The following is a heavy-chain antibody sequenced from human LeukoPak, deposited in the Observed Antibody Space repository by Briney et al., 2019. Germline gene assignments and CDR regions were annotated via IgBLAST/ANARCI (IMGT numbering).Heavy chain of an antibody. CDR1: GGSISSYY. V-gene: IGHV4-59*01. CDR2: IYYSGST. Sequence: NTSETLSLTCTVSGGSISSYYWSWIRQPPGKGLEWIGYIYYSGSTNYNPSLKSRVTISVDTSKNQFSLKLSSVTAADTAVYYCARDRGSGLYYFDYWGQGTPVTVSS. J-gene: IGHJ4*02. CDR3: ARDRGSGLYYFDY. D-gene: IGHD6-19*01.